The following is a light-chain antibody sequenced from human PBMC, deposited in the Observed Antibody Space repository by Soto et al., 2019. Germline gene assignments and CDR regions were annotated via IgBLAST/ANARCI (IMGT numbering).Light chain of an antibody. Sequence: QSALTQPASVSGSPGQSITIPCAGTSSDVGGYNLVSWYQQHPGKAPKLIIYEGNERPSGVSNRFSGSKSGNTASLTISGLQAEDEADYYCCSYAGSGTWVFGAGTKLTVL. V-gene: IGLV2-23*01. CDR3: CSYAGSGTWV. J-gene: IGLJ3*02. CDR1: SSDVGGYNL. CDR2: EGN.